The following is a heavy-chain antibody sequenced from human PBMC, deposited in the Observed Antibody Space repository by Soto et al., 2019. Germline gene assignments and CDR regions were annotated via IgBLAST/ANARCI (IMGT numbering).Heavy chain of an antibody. D-gene: IGHD2-15*01. J-gene: IGHJ6*02. V-gene: IGHV1-69*01. CDR2: IIPVYGTP. CDR3: SIVTAYGMDV. Sequence: QLEQSGAEVKKPGSSLKVSCKATGGTFNKYAISWVRQAPGQGLEWMAGIIPVYGTPNYAQRFQDRVTSIADESTTTAYMEVNSLTSEDTAIYYCSIVTAYGMDVWGPGTAVIVSS. CDR1: GGTFNKYA.